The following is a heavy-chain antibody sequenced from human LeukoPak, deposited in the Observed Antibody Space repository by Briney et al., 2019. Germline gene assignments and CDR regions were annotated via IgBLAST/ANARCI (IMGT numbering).Heavy chain of an antibody. J-gene: IGHJ6*02. CDR2: ISYDGSNK. V-gene: IGHV3-30*18. Sequence: PGGSLRLSCAASGFTFSSYWMNWVRQSPGKGLEWVAVISYDGSNKYYADSVKGRFTISRDNSKNTLYLQMNSLRAEDTAVYYCAKSALETRHYYYYGMDVWGQGTTVTVSS. D-gene: IGHD4-23*01. CDR3: AKSALETRHYYYYGMDV. CDR1: GFTFSSYW.